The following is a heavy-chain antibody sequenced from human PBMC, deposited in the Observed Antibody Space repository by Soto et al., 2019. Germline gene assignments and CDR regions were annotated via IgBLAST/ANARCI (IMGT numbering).Heavy chain of an antibody. CDR1: GYTFTSYD. V-gene: IGHV1-8*01. CDR3: VRTPSGVVGAPRINWFDP. CDR2: MNPNSGNT. J-gene: IGHJ5*02. Sequence: QVQLVQSGAEVKKPGASVKVSCKASGYTFTSYDINWVRQATGQGLEWMGWMNPNSGNTGYAQKFQGRVTMTRNTSISTAYMELSSLRSEDTAVYYCVRTPSGVVGAPRINWFDPWGQGTLVTVSS. D-gene: IGHD2-15*01.